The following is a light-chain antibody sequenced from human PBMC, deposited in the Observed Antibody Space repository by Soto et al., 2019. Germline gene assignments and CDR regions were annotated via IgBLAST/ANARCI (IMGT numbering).Light chain of an antibody. J-gene: IGLJ3*02. CDR1: SSNIGSNY. CDR3: GTWDISLSLWV. CDR2: ENN. V-gene: IGLV1-51*02. Sequence: QSVLTQPPSVSAAPGQKVTISCSGSSSNIGSNYVSWYQQLPETAPKLLIYENNKRPSGIPDRLSGSKSGTSATLGITGLQTGDEADYYCGTWDISLSLWVFGGGTKLTVL.